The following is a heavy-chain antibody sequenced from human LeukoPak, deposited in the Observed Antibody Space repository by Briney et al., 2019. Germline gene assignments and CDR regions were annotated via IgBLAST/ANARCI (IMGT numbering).Heavy chain of an antibody. D-gene: IGHD3-3*01. V-gene: IGHV3-7*03. CDR1: GFTFSSYW. CDR2: IKQDGSEK. CDR3: ARGGISIFGVVIYMDV. J-gene: IGHJ6*03. Sequence: GGSLRLSCAASGFTFSSYWMSWVRQAPGKGLEWVANIKQDGSEKYYVDSVKGRFTISRDNAKNSLSLQMNSLRVEDTALYYCARGGISIFGVVIYMDVWGKGTTVTVSS.